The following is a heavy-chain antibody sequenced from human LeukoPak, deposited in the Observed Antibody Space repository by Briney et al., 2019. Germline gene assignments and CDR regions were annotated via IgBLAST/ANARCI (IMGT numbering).Heavy chain of an antibody. V-gene: IGHV4-30-2*01. CDR2: IYHSGST. CDR1: GGSLSSGGYS. CDR3: ARDGGTRRDYFDY. Sequence: SETLSLTCAVSGGSLSSGGYSWSWIRQPPGKGLEWIGYIYHSGSTYYNPSLKSRVTISVDRSKNQFSLKLSSVTAADTAVYYCARDGGTRRDYFDYWGQGTLVTVSS. D-gene: IGHD2-15*01. J-gene: IGHJ4*02.